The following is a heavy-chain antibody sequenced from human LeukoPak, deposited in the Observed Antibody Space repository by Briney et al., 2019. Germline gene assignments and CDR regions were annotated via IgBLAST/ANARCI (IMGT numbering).Heavy chain of an antibody. V-gene: IGHV3-23*01. CDR1: GFTFSSYA. CDR2: ISGSGGST. CDR3: ARDFRLEMATIQGY. Sequence: GGSLRLSCAASGFTFSSYAMSWVRQAPGKGLEWVSAISGSGGSTYYADSVKGRFTISRDNSKNTLYLQMNSLRAEDTAVYYCARDFRLEMATIQGYWGQGTLVTVSS. J-gene: IGHJ4*02. D-gene: IGHD5-24*01.